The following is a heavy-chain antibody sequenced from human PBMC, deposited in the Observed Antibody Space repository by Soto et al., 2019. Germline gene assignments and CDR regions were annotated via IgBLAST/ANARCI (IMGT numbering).Heavy chain of an antibody. Sequence: SGPTLVNPTQTLTLTCTFSGFSLSTSGMCVSWIRQPPGKALEWFALFDWDDDKYYSTSLKTRLTISKDTSKNQVVLTMTNMDPVDTATYYCARSTDPRGHYYYYGMDVWGQGTTVTVSS. D-gene: IGHD3-10*01. CDR1: GFSLSTSGMC. CDR3: ARSTDPRGHYYYYGMDV. V-gene: IGHV2-70*01. J-gene: IGHJ6*02. CDR2: FDWDDDK.